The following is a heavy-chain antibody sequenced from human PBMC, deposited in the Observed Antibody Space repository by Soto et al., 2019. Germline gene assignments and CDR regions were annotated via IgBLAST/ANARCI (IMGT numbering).Heavy chain of an antibody. CDR3: VSSGRVVAGMDV. Sequence: ASVKVSCKASGYSVTSYTMHWVRQATGQRLEWMGWINAANGNTKYSQTFQGRVTVTRSTSASIAYTELSSLTSDDTAVYYCVSSGRVVAGMDVWGQGTTVTSP. V-gene: IGHV1-3*01. CDR2: INAANGNT. CDR1: GYSVTSYT. D-gene: IGHD3-22*01. J-gene: IGHJ6*02.